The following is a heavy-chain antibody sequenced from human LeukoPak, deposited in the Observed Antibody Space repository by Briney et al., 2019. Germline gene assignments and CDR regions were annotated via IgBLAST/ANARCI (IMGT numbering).Heavy chain of an antibody. J-gene: IGHJ4*02. D-gene: IGHD5-12*01. CDR2: ISYDGSNK. Sequence: PGGSLRLSCAAFGFTFSSYAMHWVRQAPGKGLEWVAVISYDGSNKYYADSVKGRFTISRDNSKNTLYLQMNSLRAEDTAVYYCARDRDSGYDLDYWGQGTLVTVSS. V-gene: IGHV3-30-3*01. CDR3: ARDRDSGYDLDY. CDR1: GFTFSSYA.